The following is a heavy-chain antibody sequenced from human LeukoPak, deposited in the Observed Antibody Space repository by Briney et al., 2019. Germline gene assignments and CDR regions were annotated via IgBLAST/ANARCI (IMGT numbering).Heavy chain of an antibody. D-gene: IGHD5-18*01. CDR1: GFTFSSYA. V-gene: IGHV3-30*04. Sequence: GGSLRLSCAASGFTFSSYAMHWVRQAPGKGLEWVAVISYDGSNKYYADSVKGRFTISRDNSKNTLYLQMNSLRAEDTAVYYCARGRSKDTAMVLDYWGQGTLVTVSS. J-gene: IGHJ4*02. CDR3: ARGRSKDTAMVLDY. CDR2: ISYDGSNK.